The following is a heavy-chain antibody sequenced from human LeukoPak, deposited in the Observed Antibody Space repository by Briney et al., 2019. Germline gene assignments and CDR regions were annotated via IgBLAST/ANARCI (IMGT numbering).Heavy chain of an antibody. CDR2: IKQDGSEM. CDR1: GFTFSSYW. Sequence: WGSLRLSCAASGFTFSSYWMSWVRQAPGQGLEWVANIKQDGSEMYYVDSVKGRFTISRDNAKNSLYLQMNSLSVEDTAVYYCATYSSSWYYFDYWGQGTLVTVSS. J-gene: IGHJ4*02. D-gene: IGHD6-13*01. CDR3: ATYSSSWYYFDY. V-gene: IGHV3-7*01.